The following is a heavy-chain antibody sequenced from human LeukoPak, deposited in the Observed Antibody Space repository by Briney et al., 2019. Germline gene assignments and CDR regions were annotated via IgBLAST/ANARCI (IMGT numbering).Heavy chain of an antibody. CDR1: GYSISSGYY. D-gene: IGHD6-13*01. CDR3: ARRSSSRWYGGGRYFDY. Sequence: PSETLSLTCTVSGYSISSGYYWGWIRQPPGQGLEWIGSIYRSGSTYYNPSLKRRVTISVDTSKNQFSLRLTSVTAADTAVYYCARRSSSRWYGGGRYFDYWGQGTLVTVSS. CDR2: IYRSGST. V-gene: IGHV4-38-2*02. J-gene: IGHJ4*02.